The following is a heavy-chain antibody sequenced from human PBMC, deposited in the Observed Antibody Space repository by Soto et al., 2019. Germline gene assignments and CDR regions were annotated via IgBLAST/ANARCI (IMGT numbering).Heavy chain of an antibody. V-gene: IGHV4-34*01. D-gene: IGHD3-9*01. CDR3: ARGRSPRLRYFDWPPSQLNWFDP. CDR2: INHSGST. CDR1: GGSFSGYY. Sequence: PSETLSLTCAVYGGSFSGYYWSWIRQPPGKGLEWIGEINHSGSTNYNPSLKSRVTISVDTSKNQFSLKLSSVTAADTAVYYCARGRSPRLRYFDWPPSQLNWFDPWGQGTLVTVSS. J-gene: IGHJ5*02.